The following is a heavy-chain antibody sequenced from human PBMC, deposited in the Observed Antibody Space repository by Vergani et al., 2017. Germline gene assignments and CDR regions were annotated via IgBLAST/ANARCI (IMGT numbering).Heavy chain of an antibody. J-gene: IGHJ4*02. CDR3: ARYGRFLEWPGPYYFDY. D-gene: IGHD3-3*01. V-gene: IGHV3-33*01. CDR1: GFTFSSDG. CDR2: IWYDGSNK. Sequence: QVQLVESGGGVVQPGRSLRLSCAASGFTFSSDGMHWVRQAPGKGLEWVAVIWYDGSNKYYADSVKGRFTISRDNSKNTLYLQMNSLRAEDTAVYYCARYGRFLEWPGPYYFDYWGQGTLVTVSS.